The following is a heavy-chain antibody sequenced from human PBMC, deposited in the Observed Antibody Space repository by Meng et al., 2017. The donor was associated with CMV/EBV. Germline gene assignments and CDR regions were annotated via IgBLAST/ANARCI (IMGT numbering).Heavy chain of an antibody. D-gene: IGHD3-16*01. V-gene: IGHV4-34*01. Sequence: GSLRLSCAVYGGSFSGYYWSWIRQPPGKGLEWIGEINHSGSTNYNPSLKSRVTISVDTSKNQFSLKLSSVTAADTAVYYCFGSFTYYYGMDVWGQGTTVTVSS. CDR2: INHSGST. J-gene: IGHJ6*02. CDR1: GGSFSGYY. CDR3: FGSFTYYYGMDV.